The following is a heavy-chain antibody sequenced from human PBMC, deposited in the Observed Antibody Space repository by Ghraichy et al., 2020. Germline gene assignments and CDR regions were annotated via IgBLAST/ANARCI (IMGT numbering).Heavy chain of an antibody. V-gene: IGHV3-43*02. CDR1: GFTFGDYC. Sequence: SCAASGFTFGDYCMHWVRQGPGKGLEWVAFISAAGGSKYYAASVQGRFTISRDNSNNSLYLQLKSLRTDDTAFYYCVKDGDPDFCCGEYVAVGSWGEG. CDR2: ISAAGGSK. J-gene: IGHJ5*02. D-gene: IGHD3-3*01. CDR3: VKDGDPDFCCGEYVAVGS.